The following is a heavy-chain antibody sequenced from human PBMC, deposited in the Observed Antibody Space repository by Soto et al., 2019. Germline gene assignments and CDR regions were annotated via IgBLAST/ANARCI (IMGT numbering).Heavy chain of an antibody. Sequence: GESLKISCAASGFTFSSYWMSWVRQAPGKGLEWVANIKQDGSEKYYVDSVKGRFTISRDNAKNSLYLQMNSLRAEDTAVYYCATPQIVVVPAAPIYWGQGTLVTVSS. CDR2: IKQDGSEK. J-gene: IGHJ4*02. CDR3: ATPQIVVVPAAPIY. D-gene: IGHD2-2*01. CDR1: GFTFSSYW. V-gene: IGHV3-7*03.